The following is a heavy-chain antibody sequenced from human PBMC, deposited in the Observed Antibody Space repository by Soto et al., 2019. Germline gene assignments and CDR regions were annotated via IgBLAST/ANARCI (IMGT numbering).Heavy chain of an antibody. CDR3: ARAGHYYDSSGYAN. Sequence: ASVKVSCKASGYSFATSGISWVRQAPGQGLEWMGWISAYNGNTNYEQKLQDRVTMTTDTSTSTAYLELRSLRSDDTAVYYCARAGHYYDSSGYANWGQGTMVTVHS. CDR1: GYSFATSG. J-gene: IGHJ4*02. D-gene: IGHD3-22*01. V-gene: IGHV1-18*01. CDR2: ISAYNGNT.